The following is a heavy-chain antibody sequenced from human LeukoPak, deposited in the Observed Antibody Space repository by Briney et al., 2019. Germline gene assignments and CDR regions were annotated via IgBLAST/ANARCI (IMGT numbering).Heavy chain of an antibody. J-gene: IGHJ4*02. CDR3: ARDLEDFWSGIEDY. Sequence: GGSLRLSCTASGFTFSSYSMNWVRQAPGKGLEWVANIKQDGSEKYYVDSVKGRFTISRDNAKNSLYLQMNSLRAEDTAVYYCARDLEDFWSGIEDYWGQGTLVTVSS. D-gene: IGHD3-3*01. V-gene: IGHV3-7*01. CDR2: IKQDGSEK. CDR1: GFTFSSYS.